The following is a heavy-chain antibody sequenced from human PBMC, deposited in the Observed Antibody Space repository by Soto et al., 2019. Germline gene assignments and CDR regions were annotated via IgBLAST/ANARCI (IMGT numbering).Heavy chain of an antibody. Sequence: SETLSLTCTVSGGSISSYYWSWIRQPPGKGLEWIGYIYYSGSTNYNPSLKSRVTISVDTSKNQFSLKLSSVTAADTAVYYCARDVGTFPDAFDIWGQGTMDTVSS. V-gene: IGHV4-59*01. CDR3: ARDVGTFPDAFDI. CDR1: GGSISSYY. J-gene: IGHJ3*02. CDR2: IYYSGST. D-gene: IGHD1-26*01.